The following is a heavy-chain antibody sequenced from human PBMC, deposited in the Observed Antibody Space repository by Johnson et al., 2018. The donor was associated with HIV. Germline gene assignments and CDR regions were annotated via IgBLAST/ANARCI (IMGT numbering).Heavy chain of an antibody. J-gene: IGHJ3*02. D-gene: IGHD2-8*01. V-gene: IGHV3-30*18. CDR1: GFTFSGYG. CDR2: ISYDGSNK. Sequence: QVQLVEFGGGEVQPGRSLRLSCAASGFTFSGYGMHWVRQAPGKGLEWVAVISYDGSNKYYADSVKGRFTISRDNSKNTLYLQMNSLRAEDTAVYYCAKDWYDAGPLMALDIWGQGTMVTVSS. CDR3: AKDWYDAGPLMALDI.